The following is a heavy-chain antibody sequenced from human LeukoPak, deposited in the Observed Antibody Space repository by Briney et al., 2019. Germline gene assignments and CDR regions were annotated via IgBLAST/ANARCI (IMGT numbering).Heavy chain of an antibody. CDR2: INWNGGST. CDR1: GFTFDDYG. Sequence: GGSLRLSCAASGFTFDDYGMSWVRQAPGKGLEWVYGINWNGGSTGYADSVKGRFTISRDNAKNSLYLQMNSLRAEDTALYYCARMKVVPAAIYYMDVWGKGTTVTVSS. CDR3: ARMKVVPAAIYYMDV. V-gene: IGHV3-20*04. D-gene: IGHD2-2*01. J-gene: IGHJ6*03.